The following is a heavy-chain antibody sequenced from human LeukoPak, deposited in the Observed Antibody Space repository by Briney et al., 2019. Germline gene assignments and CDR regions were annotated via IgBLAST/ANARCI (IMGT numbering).Heavy chain of an antibody. D-gene: IGHD2-15*01. CDR1: GGSISSYY. V-gene: IGHV4-59*12. CDR2: IYYSGST. Sequence: SETLSLTCIVSGGSISSYYWSWIRQPPGKGLEWIGYIYYSGSTNYNPSLKSRVTISVDTSKNQFSLKLSSVTAADTAVYYCARDSRGGGPDFDYWGQGILVTVSS. CDR3: ARDSRGGGPDFDY. J-gene: IGHJ4*02.